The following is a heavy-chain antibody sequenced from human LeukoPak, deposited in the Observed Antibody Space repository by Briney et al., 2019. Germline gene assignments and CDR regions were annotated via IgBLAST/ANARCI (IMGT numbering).Heavy chain of an antibody. D-gene: IGHD4-17*01. J-gene: IGHJ3*02. CDR1: GFTFSSYS. V-gene: IGHV3-21*01. Sequence: GGSLRLSCAASGFTFSSYSMNWVRQAPGKGLEWVSSISSSSSYIYYADSVKGRFTISRDNAKNSLYLQMNSLRAEDTAVYYCAKPRGGVGDYAFDIWGQGTMVTVSS. CDR2: ISSSSSYI. CDR3: AKPRGGVGDYAFDI.